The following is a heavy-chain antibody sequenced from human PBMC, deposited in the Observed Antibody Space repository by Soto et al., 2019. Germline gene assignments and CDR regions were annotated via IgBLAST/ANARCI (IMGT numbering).Heavy chain of an antibody. V-gene: IGHV4-39*01. CDR3: QMEVRGVSVLAIDS. CDR1: GGSISSSSYY. D-gene: IGHD3-10*01. CDR2: IYYTGST. J-gene: IGHJ4*02. Sequence: SETLSLTCTVSGGSISSSSYYWGWIRQPPGKGLEWIGTIYYTGSTYYNPSLSSRVTISVDTSKNQFYLKLSSVTAADTAVYYCQMEVRGVSVLAIDSWGRGTLVTVSS.